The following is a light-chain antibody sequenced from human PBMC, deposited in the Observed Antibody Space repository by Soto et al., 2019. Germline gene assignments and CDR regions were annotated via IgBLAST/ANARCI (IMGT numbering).Light chain of an antibody. CDR1: SSDVGGYND. CDR3: CSYAGSFVV. CDR2: DVS. V-gene: IGLV2-11*01. J-gene: IGLJ2*01. Sequence: QSALTQPRSVSGSPGQSVTISCTGTSSDVGGYNDVSWYQQHPGKAPKLMIYDVSKRPSGVPDRFSGSKSGNTASLTISGLQAEHEADYYCCSYAGSFVVFGGGTKVTVL.